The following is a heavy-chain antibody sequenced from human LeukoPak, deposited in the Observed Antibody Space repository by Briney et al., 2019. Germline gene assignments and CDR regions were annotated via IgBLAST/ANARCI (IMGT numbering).Heavy chain of an antibody. CDR3: ARDAYGDRFFDY. D-gene: IGHD4-17*01. CDR2: TSAYTGNT. Sequence: ASVKVSCKASGSTFTNYGISWVRQAPGQGLEWMGWTSAYTGNTNYAQNFQGRVTMTTDTSTSTAFMELRSLRSDDTAVYYCARDAYGDRFFDYWGQGALVTVSS. CDR1: GSTFTNYG. V-gene: IGHV1-18*01. J-gene: IGHJ4*02.